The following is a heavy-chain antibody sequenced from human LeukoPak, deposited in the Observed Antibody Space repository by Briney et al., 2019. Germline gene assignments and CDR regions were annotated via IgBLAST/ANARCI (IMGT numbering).Heavy chain of an antibody. V-gene: IGHV3-23*01. D-gene: IGHD1-26*01. Sequence: GGSLRLSCAASGFTFSSYAMSWVRQAPGKGLEWVSAISGSGGSTYYADSVKGRFTISRDNSKNALYLQMNNLRAEDTAVYYCAKAQRWELLRSGGFDYWGQGTLVTVSS. CDR3: AKAQRWELLRSGGFDY. CDR1: GFTFSSYA. J-gene: IGHJ4*02. CDR2: ISGSGGST.